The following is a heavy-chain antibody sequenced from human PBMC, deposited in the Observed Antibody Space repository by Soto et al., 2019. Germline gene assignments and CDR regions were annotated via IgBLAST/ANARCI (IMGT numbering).Heavy chain of an antibody. CDR3: ARLRGDFWSGYLVLIDY. CDR1: GGSISSYY. D-gene: IGHD3-3*01. Sequence: SETLSLTCTVSGGSISSYYWNWIRQTPGKGLEWVGYIYNSGRTHYNPSLRSRVTISGDTSRNQFSLKLTSVTAADTAVYYCARLRGDFWSGYLVLIDYWGQGTLVTVSS. V-gene: IGHV4-59*01. CDR2: IYNSGRT. J-gene: IGHJ4*02.